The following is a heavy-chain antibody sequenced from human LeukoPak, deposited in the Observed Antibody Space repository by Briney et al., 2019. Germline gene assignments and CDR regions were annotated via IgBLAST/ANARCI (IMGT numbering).Heavy chain of an antibody. CDR3: GRVKWLHFVDYYYGIDV. CDR2: INPKSGGT. V-gene: IGHV1-2*02. Sequence: ASVKVSCKASGYTFSDYFLHWVRQAPGQGLEWMGWINPKSGGTHYAQRFQGRVTMTRDRSITTGYMELRTLTADDTAVYFCGRVKWLHFVDYYYGIDVWGQGTTVTVSS. CDR1: GYTFSDYF. J-gene: IGHJ6*02. D-gene: IGHD5-12*01.